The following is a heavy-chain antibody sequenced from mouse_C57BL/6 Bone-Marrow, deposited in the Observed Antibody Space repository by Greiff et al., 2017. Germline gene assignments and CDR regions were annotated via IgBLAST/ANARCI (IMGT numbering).Heavy chain of an antibody. CDR1: GYTFTSYW. CDR2: IDPSDSYT. J-gene: IGHJ1*03. V-gene: IGHV1-59*01. CDR3: ARGLPISTVVVYWYCDV. D-gene: IGHD1-1*01. Sequence: VQLQQPGAELVRPGTSVKLSCKASGYTFTSYWMHWVKQRPGQGLEWIGVIDPSDSYTNYNQKFKGKATLTVDTSSSTAYMQLSSLTSEDSAVYYCARGLPISTVVVYWYCDVWGTGTTVTVSS.